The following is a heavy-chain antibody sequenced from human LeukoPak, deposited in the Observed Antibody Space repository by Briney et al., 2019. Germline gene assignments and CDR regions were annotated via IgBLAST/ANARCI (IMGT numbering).Heavy chain of an antibody. Sequence: ASVKVSCKASGYTFTGYYMHWVRQAPGQGLEWMGWINPNSGGTNYAQKFQGWVTMTRDTSISTAYMELSRLRSDDTAVYYCARAIVRGVMRYYFDYWGQGTLVTVSS. J-gene: IGHJ4*02. CDR1: GYTFTGYY. D-gene: IGHD3-10*02. V-gene: IGHV1-2*04. CDR3: ARAIVRGVMRYYFDY. CDR2: INPNSGGT.